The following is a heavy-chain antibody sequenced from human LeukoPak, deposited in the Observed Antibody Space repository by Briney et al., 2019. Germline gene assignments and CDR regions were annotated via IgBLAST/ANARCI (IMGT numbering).Heavy chain of an antibody. V-gene: IGHV3-30*02. D-gene: IGHD5-24*01. Sequence: GGSLRLSCAASGFTFSSYWMHWVRQAPGKGLEWVAFIQYDGSYKYYADSVKGRFTISRDNSRTTLYLQMNSVRAEDTAVYYCAKGRDGYNLLEHWGQGTLVTVSS. CDR2: IQYDGSYK. J-gene: IGHJ4*02. CDR1: GFTFSSYW. CDR3: AKGRDGYNLLEH.